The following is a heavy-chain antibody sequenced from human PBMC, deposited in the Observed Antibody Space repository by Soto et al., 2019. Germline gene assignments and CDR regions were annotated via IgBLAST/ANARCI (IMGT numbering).Heavy chain of an antibody. V-gene: IGHV4-61*01. CDR1: CDAVSSGSYY. CDR3: ARDIRGYSRALDY. D-gene: IGHD5-12*01. CDR2: FYYSGTT. J-gene: IGHJ4*02. Sequence: SETLSLTCNVSCDAVSSGSYYWTWVRQPPGKGLDWIGNFYYSGTTNYNPSLQNRVTISIDTSKNKYSLKLTSVTAGDAALYYCARDIRGYSRALDYWGQRTQVTVS.